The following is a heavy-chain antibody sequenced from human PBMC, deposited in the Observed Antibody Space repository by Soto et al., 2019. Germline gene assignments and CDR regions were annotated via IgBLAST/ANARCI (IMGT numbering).Heavy chain of an antibody. CDR1: GFILIDCA. V-gene: IGHV3-48*01. D-gene: IGHD7-27*01. CDR2: ISSSSSVI. CDR3: ARDLSWGSNWYYYMDV. Sequence: EVQLVESGGGLVQPGGSRGLSCPTSGFILIDCAINWVRQAPGKGLGWVSYISSSSSVIDYADSVKGRFTVSRDNARNSLYLQMNSRRAEDTAVYYCARDLSWGSNWYYYMDVWGKGTTVTVSS. J-gene: IGHJ6*03.